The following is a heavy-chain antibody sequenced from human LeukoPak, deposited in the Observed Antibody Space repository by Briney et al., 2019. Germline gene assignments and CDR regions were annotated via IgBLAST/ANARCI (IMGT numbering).Heavy chain of an antibody. D-gene: IGHD6-13*01. V-gene: IGHV3-74*01. J-gene: IGHJ4*02. CDR1: GFTFSNYW. CDR2: IKSDGRST. CDR3: ARGGDSSNWYPGYFDY. Sequence: GGSLRLSCAASGFTFSNYWMHWVRQAPGKGPVWVSRIKSDGRSTKFADSVQGRFTISRDNGKNPLYLQMNSLRAEDTAVYYCARGGDSSNWYPGYFDYWGQGALVTVSS.